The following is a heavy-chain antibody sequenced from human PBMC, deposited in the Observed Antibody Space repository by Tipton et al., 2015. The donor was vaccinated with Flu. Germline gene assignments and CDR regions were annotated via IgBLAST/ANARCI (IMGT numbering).Heavy chain of an antibody. V-gene: IGHV4-39*07. CDR3: ARDRLGYYDFWRTVDNWFDP. CDR1: GGSISSSSYY. J-gene: IGHJ5*02. Sequence: LRLSCTVSGGSISSSSYYWGWIRQPPGKGLEWIGSLYYSGSTYYNPSLKSRVTISVDTSKNQFSLKLSSVTAADTAVYYCARDRLGYYDFWRTVDNWFDPWGQGTLVTVSS. D-gene: IGHD3-3*01. CDR2: LYYSGST.